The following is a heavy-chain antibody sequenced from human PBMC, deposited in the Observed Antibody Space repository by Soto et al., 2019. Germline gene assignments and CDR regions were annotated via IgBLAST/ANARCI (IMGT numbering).Heavy chain of an antibody. CDR2: ISYDGSNK. CDR3: ACRSATVLSLTY. CDR1: GFTFSSYG. J-gene: IGHJ4*02. Sequence: PGGSLRLSCAASGFTFSSYGMHWVRQAPGKGLEWVAVISYDGSNKYYADSVKGRFTISRDNSKNTLYLQMNSLRAEDTAVYYCACRSATVLSLTYWGPGTQVTVSS. V-gene: IGHV3-30*03. D-gene: IGHD2-8*01.